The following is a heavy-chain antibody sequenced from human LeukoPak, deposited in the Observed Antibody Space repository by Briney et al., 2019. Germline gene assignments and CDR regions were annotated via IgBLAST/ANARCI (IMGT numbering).Heavy chain of an antibody. V-gene: IGHV4-4*07. D-gene: IGHD2-15*01. CDR2: IYNTGST. CDR3: AREGLEDCRGSSCYFLFDP. Sequence: TSATLSLTCTVSGGSISSHYWSWIRQPAGKGLEWIGRIYNTGSTSYNPSLKSRVTMSVDTSKNQFSLKLSSVTAADTAVYYCAREGLEDCRGSSCYFLFDPWGQGTLVTVSS. J-gene: IGHJ5*02. CDR1: GGSISSHY.